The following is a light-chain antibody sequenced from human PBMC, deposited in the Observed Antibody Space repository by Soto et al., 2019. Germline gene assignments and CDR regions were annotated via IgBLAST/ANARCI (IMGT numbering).Light chain of an antibody. CDR3: QQYNSYSRT. V-gene: IGKV1-5*01. CDR2: DAS. Sequence: DIQMTQSPSTLSAYVGDRVTITCRASQSISSRLAWYQQKPGKAPKLLIYDASSLESRVPSRFSGSGSGAEFTLTISSLQPDDFATYYCQQYNSYSRTFGQGTKLEIK. CDR1: QSISSR. J-gene: IGKJ2*01.